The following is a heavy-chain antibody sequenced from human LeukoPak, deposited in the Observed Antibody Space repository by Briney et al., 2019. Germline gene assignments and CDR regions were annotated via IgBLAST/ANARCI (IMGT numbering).Heavy chain of an antibody. CDR1: GASIGTYY. Sequence: PSETLSLTCTVSGASIGTYYWSWIRQPPGKGLEWMGDFYYSGNSNYNPSLKSRVTISVDTSKNQFSLNLSSVTAADTAVYYCARQRGSSIGMDVWGQGTTVTVSS. CDR2: FYYSGNS. V-gene: IGHV4-59*08. D-gene: IGHD6-6*01. J-gene: IGHJ6*02. CDR3: ARQRGSSIGMDV.